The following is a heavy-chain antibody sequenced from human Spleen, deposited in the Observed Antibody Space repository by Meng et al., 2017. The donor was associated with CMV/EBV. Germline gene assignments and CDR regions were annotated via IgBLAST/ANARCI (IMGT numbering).Heavy chain of an antibody. CDR3: AVDSSNGY. Sequence: EVQLVESGGGLVKRGGSLRLSCAASGFTFSSYSMNWVRQAPGKELEWVSSISSSSSYIYYADSVKGRFTISRDNAKNSLYLQMNSLRAEDTAVYYCAVDSSNGYWGQGTMVTVSA. J-gene: IGHJ4*02. CDR2: ISSSSSYI. V-gene: IGHV3-21*01. D-gene: IGHD6-13*01. CDR1: GFTFSSYS.